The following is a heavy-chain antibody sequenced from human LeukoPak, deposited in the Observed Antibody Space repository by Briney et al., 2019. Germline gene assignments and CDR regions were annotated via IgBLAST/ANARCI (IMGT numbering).Heavy chain of an antibody. CDR2: IIPIFGTA. Sequence: KVXXKXSGGTFSSYAISWVRQAPGQGLEWMGGIIPIFGTANYAQKFQGRVTITADESTSTAYMELSSLRSEDTAVYYCAXXDXXGDXYSSWFXPWGQGTLVTVSS. D-gene: IGHD2-21*02. CDR3: AXXDXXGDXYSSWFXP. J-gene: IGHJ5*02. CDR1: GGTFSSYA. V-gene: IGHV1-69*01.